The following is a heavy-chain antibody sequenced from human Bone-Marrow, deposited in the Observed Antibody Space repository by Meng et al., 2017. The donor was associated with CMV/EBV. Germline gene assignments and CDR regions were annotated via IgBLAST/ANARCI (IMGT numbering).Heavy chain of an antibody. CDR2: IKQDGSEK. CDR1: GFTFSSYW. Sequence: GESLKISCAASGFTFSSYWMSWVRQAPGKGLEWVANIKQDGSEKYYVDSVKGRFTISRDNVKNSLYLQMNSLRAEDTAVYYCARDQGGYSYHYSGAFDIWGQGTMVTVSS. J-gene: IGHJ3*02. V-gene: IGHV3-7*01. CDR3: ARDQGGYSYHYSGAFDI. D-gene: IGHD5-18*01.